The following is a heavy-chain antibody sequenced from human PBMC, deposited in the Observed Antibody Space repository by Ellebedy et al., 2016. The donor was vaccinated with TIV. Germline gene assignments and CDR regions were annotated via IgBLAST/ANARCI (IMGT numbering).Heavy chain of an antibody. CDR3: ARDEGSGSYLVDY. J-gene: IGHJ4*02. CDR2: INPNSGGT. V-gene: IGHV1-2*02. Sequence: ASVKVSCXASGYTFTGYYMHWVRQAPGQGLEWMGWINPNSGGTNYAQKFQGRVTMTRDTSISTAYMELSRLRSDDTAVYYCARDEGSGSYLVDYWGQGTLVTVSS. D-gene: IGHD3-10*01. CDR1: GYTFTGYY.